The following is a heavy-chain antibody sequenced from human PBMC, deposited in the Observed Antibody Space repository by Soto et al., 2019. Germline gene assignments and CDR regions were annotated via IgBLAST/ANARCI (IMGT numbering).Heavy chain of an antibody. V-gene: IGHV3-23*01. J-gene: IGHJ4*02. CDR2: ISGSDDST. D-gene: IGHD6-6*01. CDR3: SKMTTASDFDY. CDR1: GFTFSSYA. Sequence: EVQLLESGGGLVQPGESLRLSCAASGFTFSSYAMSWVRQAPGKGLEWVSVISGSDDSTYYADSVKGRFTTSRDNSKNTLYVHINSPTAGDTAVYYWSKMTTASDFDYWGQGALVTVSS.